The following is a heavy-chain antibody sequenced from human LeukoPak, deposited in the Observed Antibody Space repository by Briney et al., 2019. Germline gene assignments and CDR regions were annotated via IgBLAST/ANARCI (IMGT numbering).Heavy chain of an antibody. Sequence: GGSLRLSCAASGFIFSNYAIHWVRQAPGKGLDWVAIISYDGNNKYYADSVKGRFTISRDNSKSTLYLQMNSLRAEDTAVYYCAKDGRDGYNNYWGQGTLVTVSS. CDR1: GFIFSNYA. CDR3: AKDGRDGYNNY. D-gene: IGHD5-24*01. V-gene: IGHV3-30-3*01. J-gene: IGHJ4*02. CDR2: ISYDGNNK.